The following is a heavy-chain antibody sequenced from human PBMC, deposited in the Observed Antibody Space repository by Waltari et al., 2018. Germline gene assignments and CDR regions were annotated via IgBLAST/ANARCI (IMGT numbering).Heavy chain of an antibody. D-gene: IGHD3-10*01. J-gene: IGHJ4*02. CDR1: GFTFSSYA. CDR3: AKEGILWFGELFSHFDY. Sequence: EVQLLESGGGLVQPGGSLRLSCAASGFTFSSYAMRWVRQAPGQGLEWVSAISGSGGSTYYADSVKGRFTISRDNSKNTLYLQMNSLRAEDTAVYYCAKEGILWFGELFSHFDYWGQGTLVTVSS. V-gene: IGHV3-23*01. CDR2: ISGSGGST.